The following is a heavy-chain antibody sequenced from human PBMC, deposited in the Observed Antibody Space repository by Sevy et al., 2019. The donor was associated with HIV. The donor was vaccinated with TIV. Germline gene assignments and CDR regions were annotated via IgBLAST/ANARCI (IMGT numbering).Heavy chain of an antibody. CDR1: GFTFDDYG. D-gene: IGHD5-18*01. V-gene: IGHV3-20*04. CDR3: ARHGYGYGYHALLDYYYGMDV. J-gene: IGHJ6*02. Sequence: GGSLRLSCAASGFTFDDYGMSWVRQPPGKGLEWVSGINWNGGSPGYADSVKGRFTIPRDNAKNSLYLQVNSMRAEDTALYYCARHGYGYGYHALLDYYYGMDVWGQGTTVTVSS. CDR2: INWNGGSP.